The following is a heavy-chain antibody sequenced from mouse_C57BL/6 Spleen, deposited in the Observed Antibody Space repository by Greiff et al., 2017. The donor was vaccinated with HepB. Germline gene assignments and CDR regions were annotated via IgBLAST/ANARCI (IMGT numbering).Heavy chain of an antibody. V-gene: IGHV1-19*01. J-gene: IGHJ2*01. CDR2: INPYNGGT. CDR3: ARSEDYGYADY. Sequence: VQLQQSGPVLVKPGASVKMSCKASGYTFTDYYMNWVKQSHGKSLEWIGVINPYNGGTSYNQKFKGKATLTVDKSSSTAYMELNSLTSEDSAVYYCARSEDYGYADYWGQGTTLTVSS. CDR1: GYTFTDYY. D-gene: IGHD2-2*01.